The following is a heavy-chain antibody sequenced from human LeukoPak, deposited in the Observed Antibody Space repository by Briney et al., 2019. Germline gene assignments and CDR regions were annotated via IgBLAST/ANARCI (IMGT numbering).Heavy chain of an antibody. Sequence: PSETLSLTCTVSGGSISSYYWSWIRQPPGKGLEWVGYIYYSGSTNYNPSLKSRVTISVDTSKNHFSPKLSSVTAADTAVYYCARDDAAVARGFDYWGQGTLVTVSS. CDR3: ARDDAAVARGFDY. J-gene: IGHJ4*02. V-gene: IGHV4-59*01. D-gene: IGHD6-19*01. CDR2: IYYSGST. CDR1: GGSISSYY.